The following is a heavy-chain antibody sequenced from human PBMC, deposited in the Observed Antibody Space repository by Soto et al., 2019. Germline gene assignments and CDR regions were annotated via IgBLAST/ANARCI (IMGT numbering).Heavy chain of an antibody. CDR1: GGSISSYY. J-gene: IGHJ6*02. D-gene: IGHD2-8*01. CDR2: IYYSGST. CDR3: ARGKYVDV. V-gene: IGHV4-59*01. Sequence: SETLSHTCTVSGGSISSYYWSWIRQPPGKGLEWIGYIYYSGSTNYNPSLKSRVTISVDTSKNQFSLKLSSVTAADTAVYYCARGKYVDVWGQGTTVTVSS.